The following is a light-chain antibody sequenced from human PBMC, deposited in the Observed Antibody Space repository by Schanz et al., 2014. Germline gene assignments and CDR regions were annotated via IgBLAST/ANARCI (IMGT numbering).Light chain of an antibody. CDR1: SSDVGSFDL. V-gene: IGLV2-14*02. CDR2: DVS. CDR3: SSYTSSSTLLYV. Sequence: QSALTQPASLSGSPGQSITISCTGTSSDVGSFDLVSWYQHHPGKAPKLMIYDVSKRPSGVPDRFSGSKSGNTASLTVSGLQAEDEADYYCSSYTSSSTLLYVFGTGTKLTVL. J-gene: IGLJ1*01.